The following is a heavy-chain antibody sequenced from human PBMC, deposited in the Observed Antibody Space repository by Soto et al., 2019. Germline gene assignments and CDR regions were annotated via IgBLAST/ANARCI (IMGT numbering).Heavy chain of an antibody. CDR2: INPSGGST. J-gene: IGHJ3*02. Sequence: GASVKVSCTASGYTFTSYYMHWVRQAPGQGLEWMGIINPSGGSTSYAQKFQGRVTMTRDTSTSTVYMELSSLRSEDTAVYYCAREKDGYYDILTGDDAFDIWGQGTMVTVSS. CDR1: GYTFTSYY. V-gene: IGHV1-46*01. D-gene: IGHD3-9*01. CDR3: AREKDGYYDILTGDDAFDI.